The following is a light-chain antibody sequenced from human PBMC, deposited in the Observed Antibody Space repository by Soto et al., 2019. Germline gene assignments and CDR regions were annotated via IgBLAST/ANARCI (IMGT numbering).Light chain of an antibody. Sequence: QSALTQPRSVSGSPGQSVTISCTGTSIDVGGYNYVSWYQQHPGKAPKLMIYDVTKRPSGVPDRFSGSKSANTASLTISGLQAEDEADYYCCSYAGSYTYVFGSGTKV. CDR1: SIDVGGYNY. CDR3: CSYAGSYTYV. CDR2: DVT. V-gene: IGLV2-11*01. J-gene: IGLJ1*01.